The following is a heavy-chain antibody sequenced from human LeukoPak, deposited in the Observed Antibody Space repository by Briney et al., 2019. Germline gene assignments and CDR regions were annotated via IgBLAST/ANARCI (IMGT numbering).Heavy chain of an antibody. Sequence: ASVKLSCKASGYTFTSYYMHWVRQAPGQGLEWMAVINPSGGSTNYAQKVQGRVTMTRDTSTSTVYMELSSLRSEDTAVYYCARERTLAAAGLNRFDPWGQGTLVTVSS. CDR2: INPSGGST. CDR3: ARERTLAAAGLNRFDP. D-gene: IGHD6-13*01. CDR1: GYTFTSYY. V-gene: IGHV1-46*01. J-gene: IGHJ5*02.